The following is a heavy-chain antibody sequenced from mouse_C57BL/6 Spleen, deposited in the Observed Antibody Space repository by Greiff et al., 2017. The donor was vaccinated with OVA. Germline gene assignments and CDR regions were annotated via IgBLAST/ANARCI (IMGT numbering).Heavy chain of an antibody. D-gene: IGHD4-1*01. V-gene: IGHV1-50*01. CDR2: IDPSDSYT. J-gene: IGHJ2*01. CDR1: GYTFTSYW. CDR3: AKRGTGPFDY. Sequence: QVQLQHPGAELVKPGASVKLSCKASGYTFTSYWMQWVKQRPGQGLEWIGEIDPSDSYTNYNQKFKGKATLTVDTSSSTAYMQLSSLTSEDSAVYYCAKRGTGPFDYWGQGTTLTVSS.